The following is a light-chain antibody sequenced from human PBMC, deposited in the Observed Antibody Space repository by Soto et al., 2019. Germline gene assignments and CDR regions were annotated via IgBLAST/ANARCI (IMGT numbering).Light chain of an antibody. J-gene: IGKJ1*01. CDR2: SAS. CDR1: RSINTY. CDR3: QQTYSTPRT. Sequence: DIQMTQSPSSLSASVGDRVTITCRASRSINTYVNWYQQRPGKAPELLIYSASSLHTGVPSRFSGSGAGTDFTFTINSLLXXXXAIYYCQQTYSTPRTFGQGTKVDIK. V-gene: IGKV1-39*01.